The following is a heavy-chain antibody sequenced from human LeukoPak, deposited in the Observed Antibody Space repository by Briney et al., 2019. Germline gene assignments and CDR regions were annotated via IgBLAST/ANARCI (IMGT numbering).Heavy chain of an antibody. Sequence: ASVKVSCKASGYTFTSYGISWVRQAPGQGLEWMGWISAYNGNTNYAQKLQGRVTITTDTSTSTAYMELRSLRSDDTAVYYCAREGFGDSSSWYLPFSSGWYPPLFDYWGQGTLVTVSS. CDR3: AREGFGDSSSWYLPFSSGWYPPLFDY. CDR1: GYTFTSYG. D-gene: IGHD6-13*01. CDR2: ISAYNGNT. V-gene: IGHV1-18*01. J-gene: IGHJ4*02.